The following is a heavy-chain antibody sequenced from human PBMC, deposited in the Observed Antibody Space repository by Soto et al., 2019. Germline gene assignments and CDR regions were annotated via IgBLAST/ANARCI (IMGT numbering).Heavy chain of an antibody. CDR2: ISSSGSTI. CDR1: GFTFSSYE. D-gene: IGHD3-10*01. V-gene: IGHV3-48*03. Sequence: PGGSLRLSCAASGFTFSSYEMNWVRQAPGKGLEWVSYISSSGSTIYYADSVKGRFTISRDNAKNSLYLQMNSLRAEDTAVYYCARDYGSGSYSDYYYGMDVWGQGTTVTVSS. J-gene: IGHJ6*02. CDR3: ARDYGSGSYSDYYYGMDV.